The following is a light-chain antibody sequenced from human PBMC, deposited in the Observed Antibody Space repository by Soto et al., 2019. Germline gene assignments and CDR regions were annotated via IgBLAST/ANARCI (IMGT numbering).Light chain of an antibody. CDR3: QQIYTIPWT. V-gene: IGKV1-39*01. CDR2: AAS. J-gene: IGKJ1*01. CDR1: QSISSY. Sequence: DIPMTQSPSSLSASVGDSVTITCRAGQSISSYLNWYQQKPGKAPNLLIYAASSLQSGVPSRFIGSGSGTDFTLTISSLQPEAFATYHCQQIYTIPWTFG.